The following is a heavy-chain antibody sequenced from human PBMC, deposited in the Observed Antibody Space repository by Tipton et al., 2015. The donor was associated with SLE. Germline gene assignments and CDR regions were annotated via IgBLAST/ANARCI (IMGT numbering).Heavy chain of an antibody. D-gene: IGHD1-1*01. V-gene: IGHV4-38-2*01. Sequence: TLSLTCAVSGYSISSGYYWGWIRQPPGKGLEWIGSIYHSGSTYYNPSLKSRVTLSVDTSKNQFSLNLRSVTAADTAVYYCARGQYKRDYWGQGTLVTVSS. J-gene: IGHJ4*02. CDR2: IYHSGST. CDR1: GYSISSGYY. CDR3: ARGQYKRDY.